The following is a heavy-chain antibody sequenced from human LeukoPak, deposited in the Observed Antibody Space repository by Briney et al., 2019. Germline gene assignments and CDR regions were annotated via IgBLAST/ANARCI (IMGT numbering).Heavy chain of an antibody. CDR1: GFTFSSYS. V-gene: IGHV3-48*01. Sequence: GGSLRLSCAASGFTFSSYSMNWVRQAPGKGLEWVSYISSSSSTIYYADSVKGRFTISRDNAKNSLYLQMNSLRAEDTAVYYCARDLPYYYGSGSYCLDYWGQGTLVPVSS. CDR3: ARDLPYYYGSGSYCLDY. CDR2: ISSSSSTI. D-gene: IGHD3-10*01. J-gene: IGHJ4*02.